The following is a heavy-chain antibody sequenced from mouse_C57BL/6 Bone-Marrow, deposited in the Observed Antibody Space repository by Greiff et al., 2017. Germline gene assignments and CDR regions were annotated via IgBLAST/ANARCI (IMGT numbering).Heavy chain of an antibody. CDR1: GYTFTSYD. D-gene: IGHD1-1*01. CDR2: IYPRDGST. CDR3: ARLECDGSSGDWYFDV. J-gene: IGHJ1*03. Sequence: QVHVKQSGPELVKPGASVKLSCKASGYTFTSYDINWVKQRPGQGLEWIGWIYPRDGSTKYNEKFKGKATLTVDTSSSTAYMELHSLKSEDSAVYFCARLECDGSSGDWYFDVWGTGTTVTVSS. V-gene: IGHV1-85*01.